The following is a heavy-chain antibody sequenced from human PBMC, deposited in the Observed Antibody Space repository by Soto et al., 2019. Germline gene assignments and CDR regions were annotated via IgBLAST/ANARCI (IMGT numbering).Heavy chain of an antibody. CDR3: ADSLYHYDNSGRYTFWYLEL. J-gene: IGHJ2*01. CDR1: GFSLETSGMG. D-gene: IGHD3-22*01. V-gene: IGHV2-5*02. Sequence: QITLKESGPTLVKPTQTLTLTCTFSGFSLETSGMGMSWISQPPGKALEWLALIYWDDDKRYSPSLKNRLTITKDTSKNQVVLTLTNMDPVDTATYYCADSLYHYDNSGRYTFWYLELWGRGTLVSVSS. CDR2: IYWDDDK.